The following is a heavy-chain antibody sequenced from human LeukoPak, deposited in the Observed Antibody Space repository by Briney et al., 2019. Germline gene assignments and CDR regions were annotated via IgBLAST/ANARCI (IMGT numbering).Heavy chain of an antibody. J-gene: IGHJ4*02. CDR3: AKKGYGSYREHYFDY. D-gene: IGHD1-26*01. CDR2: IIPIFGTA. V-gene: IGHV1-69*06. Sequence: ASVKVSCKASGGTFSSYAISWVRQAPGQGLEWMGGIIPIFGTANYAQKFQGRVTITADKSTSTAYMELSSLRSEDTAVYYCAKKGYGSYREHYFDYWGQGTLVTVSS. CDR1: GGTFSSYA.